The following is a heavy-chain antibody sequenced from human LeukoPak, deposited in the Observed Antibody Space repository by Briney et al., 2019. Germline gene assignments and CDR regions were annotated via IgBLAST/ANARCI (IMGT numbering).Heavy chain of an antibody. V-gene: IGHV1-18*01. J-gene: IGHJ4*02. Sequence: ASVKVSCRASGYTFTSYGISWVRHAPGQGLEWMGWISGYNGNTNYALKCQGRVTMTTDTSTRTAYMELRSLRSDDTAVYYCARADIRAIASSGWYGFDYWGQGTLVTVSS. CDR2: ISGYNGNT. CDR3: ARADIRAIASSGWYGFDY. D-gene: IGHD6-19*01. CDR1: GYTFTSYG.